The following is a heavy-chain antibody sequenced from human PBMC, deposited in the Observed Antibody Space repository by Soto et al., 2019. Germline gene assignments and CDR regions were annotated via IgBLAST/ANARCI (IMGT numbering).Heavy chain of an antibody. Sequence: PGGSLRLSCAASGFTFSSYAMSWVRQAPGKGLEWVSAISGSGGSTYYADSVKGRFTISRDNSKNTLYLQMNSLRAEDTAVYYCGRKEYSYGYVYYGMDVWGQGTTVTVSS. V-gene: IGHV3-23*01. CDR1: GFTFSSYA. CDR3: GRKEYSYGYVYYGMDV. D-gene: IGHD5-18*01. J-gene: IGHJ6*02. CDR2: ISGSGGST.